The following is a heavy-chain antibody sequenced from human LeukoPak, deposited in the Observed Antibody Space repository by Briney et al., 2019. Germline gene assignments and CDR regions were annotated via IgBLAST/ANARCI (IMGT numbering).Heavy chain of an antibody. CDR3: AKGPNYFDS. CDR1: GFTFSNYW. CDR2: MNSDGSAT. V-gene: IGHV3-74*01. Sequence: YPGGSLRLSCAASGFTFSNYWMHWVRQAPGKGLVWVTRMNSDGSATYYADSVQGRFTISRDNAKNTLYLQMNSLRAEDTAMYFCAKGPNYFDSWGQGTLVTVSS. J-gene: IGHJ4*02.